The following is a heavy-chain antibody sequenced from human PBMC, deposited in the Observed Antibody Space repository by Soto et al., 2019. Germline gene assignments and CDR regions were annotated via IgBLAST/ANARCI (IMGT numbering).Heavy chain of an antibody. CDR2: IIPIFGTA. Sequence: ASVKVSCKASGGTFISYAISWVRQAPGQGLEWMGGIIPIFGTANYAQKFQGRVTITADESTSTAYMELSSLRSEDTAVYYCASGSGNGYYYYGMDVWGQGTTVTVSS. D-gene: IGHD6-19*01. V-gene: IGHV1-69*13. CDR1: GGTFISYA. CDR3: ASGSGNGYYYYGMDV. J-gene: IGHJ6*02.